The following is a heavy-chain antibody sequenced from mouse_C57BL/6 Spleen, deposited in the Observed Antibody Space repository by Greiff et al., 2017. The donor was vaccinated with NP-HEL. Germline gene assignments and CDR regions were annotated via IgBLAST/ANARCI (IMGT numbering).Heavy chain of an antibody. Sequence: QVQLQQSGAELVRPGASVTLSCKASGYTFTDYEMHWVKQTPVHGLEWIGAIDPETGGTAYNQKFKGKAILTADKSSSTAYMELRSLTSEDSAVYYCARGGTAQGPYYYAMDYWGQGTSVTVSS. CDR1: GYTFTDYE. D-gene: IGHD3-2*02. CDR3: ARGGTAQGPYYYAMDY. V-gene: IGHV1-15*01. CDR2: IDPETGGT. J-gene: IGHJ4*01.